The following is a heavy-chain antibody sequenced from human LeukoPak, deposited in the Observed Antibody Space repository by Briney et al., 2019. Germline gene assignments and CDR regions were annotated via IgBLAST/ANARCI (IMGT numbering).Heavy chain of an antibody. CDR2: ISAYNGNT. D-gene: IGHD5-18*01. V-gene: IGHV1-18*01. Sequence: GASVKVSCKASGYTFTSYGISWERQAPGQGLEWMGWISAYNGNTSYAQKLQGRVTMTTDTSTSTAYMELRSLRSDDTAVYYCARHRRGYSYGRYFDLWGRGTLVTVSS. CDR3: ARHRRGYSYGRYFDL. CDR1: GYTFTSYG. J-gene: IGHJ2*01.